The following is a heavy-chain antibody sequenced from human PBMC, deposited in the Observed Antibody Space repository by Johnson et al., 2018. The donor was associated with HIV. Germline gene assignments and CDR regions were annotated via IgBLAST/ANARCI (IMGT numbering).Heavy chain of an antibody. Sequence: VHLGESGGGLVKPGGSLRLSCAASGFTFSNAWMSWVRQAPGKGLEWVSVIYSGGSTYYADSVKGRFTISRDNSKNTLHLQMNSLKTEDTAVYYCTTQQRADAFDIWGQGTMVTVSS. V-gene: IGHV3-66*01. J-gene: IGHJ3*02. CDR2: IYSGGST. CDR3: TTQQRADAFDI. CDR1: GFTFSNAW. D-gene: IGHD6-13*01.